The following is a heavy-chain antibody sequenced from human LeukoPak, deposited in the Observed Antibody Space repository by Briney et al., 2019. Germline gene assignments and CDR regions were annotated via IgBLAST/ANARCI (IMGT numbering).Heavy chain of an antibody. Sequence: ASVKVSCKASGYTFTSYYMHWVRQAPGQGLEWMGIINPSGGSTSYAQKFQGRVTITRDTSTSTVYMELSSLRSEDTAVYYCARESYYYDSSGYLLGYWGQGTLVTVSS. CDR2: INPSGGST. J-gene: IGHJ4*02. CDR1: GYTFTSYY. CDR3: ARESYYYDSSGYLLGY. D-gene: IGHD3-22*01. V-gene: IGHV1-46*01.